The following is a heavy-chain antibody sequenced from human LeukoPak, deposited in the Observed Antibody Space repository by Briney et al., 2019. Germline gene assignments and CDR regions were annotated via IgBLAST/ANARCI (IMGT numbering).Heavy chain of an antibody. D-gene: IGHD1-26*01. V-gene: IGHV1-18*01. CDR3: ARNHPSVGATTLDY. CDR2: ISAYNGNT. J-gene: IGHJ4*02. Sequence: VKVSCKASGYTFTSYGISWVRQAPGQGLEWMGWISAYNGNTNYAQKLQGRVTMTTDTSTSTAYMELRSLRSGDTAVYYCARNHPSVGATTLDYWGQGTLVTVSS. CDR1: GYTFTSYG.